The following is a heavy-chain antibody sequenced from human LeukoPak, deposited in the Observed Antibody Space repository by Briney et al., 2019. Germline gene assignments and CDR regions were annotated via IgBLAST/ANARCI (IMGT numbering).Heavy chain of an antibody. J-gene: IGHJ4*02. Sequence: GASVKVSCKASGGTFSSYAISWVRQAPGQGLEWMGGIIPIFGTANYAQKFQGRLTVTRDMSTSTVYMELSSLGSEDTAVYYCARDRGVLRYFDWLFEFDYWGQGTLVTVSS. V-gene: IGHV1-69*05. CDR2: IIPIFGTA. CDR3: ARDRGVLRYFDWLFEFDY. CDR1: GGTFSSYA. D-gene: IGHD3-9*01.